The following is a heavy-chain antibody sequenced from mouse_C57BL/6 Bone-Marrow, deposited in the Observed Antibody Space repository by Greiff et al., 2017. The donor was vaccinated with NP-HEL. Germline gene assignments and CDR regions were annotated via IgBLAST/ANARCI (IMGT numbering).Heavy chain of an antibody. V-gene: IGHV1-69*01. CDR2: IDPSDSYT. J-gene: IGHJ4*01. Sequence: QVQLQQPGAELVMPGASVKLSCKASGYTFTSYWMHWVKQRPGQGLEWIGEIDPSDSYTNYNQKFKGKSTLTVAKSSSTAYMQLSSLTSDDSAVYYCARIYYYVIDDWGKGTSVTVSS. CDR3: ARIYYYVIDD. CDR1: GYTFTSYW.